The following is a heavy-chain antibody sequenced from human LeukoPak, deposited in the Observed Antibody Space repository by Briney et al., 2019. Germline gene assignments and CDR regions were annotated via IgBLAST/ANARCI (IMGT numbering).Heavy chain of an antibody. D-gene: IGHD2-2*02. CDR1: GFTFSSYG. Sequence: GGSLRLSCAASGFTFSSYGMHWVRQAPGKGLEWVAVISYDGSNKYYADSVKGRFTISRDNSKNTLYLQMNSLRAEDTAVYYCAKADVVVPAAIRGGVYWGQGTLVTVSS. J-gene: IGHJ4*02. CDR3: AKADVVVPAAIRGGVY. CDR2: ISYDGSNK. V-gene: IGHV3-30*18.